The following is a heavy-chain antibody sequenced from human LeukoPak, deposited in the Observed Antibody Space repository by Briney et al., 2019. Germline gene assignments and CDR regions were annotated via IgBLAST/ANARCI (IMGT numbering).Heavy chain of an antibody. J-gene: IGHJ4*02. Sequence: SETLSLTCTVSGGSISSYYLSWIRQPPGKGLEWIGYLYYSGSTNYNPSLKSRVTISVDTSKNQFSLKLSSVTAADTAVYYCARKRVYYYGSGSYYYWGQGTLVTVSS. CDR1: GGSISSYY. CDR3: ARKRVYYYGSGSYYY. CDR2: LYYSGST. D-gene: IGHD3-10*01. V-gene: IGHV4-59*12.